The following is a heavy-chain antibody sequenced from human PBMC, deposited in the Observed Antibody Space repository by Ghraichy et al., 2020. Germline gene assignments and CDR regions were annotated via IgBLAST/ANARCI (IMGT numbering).Heavy chain of an antibody. Sequence: SETLSLTCAVYGGSFSGYYWSWIRQPPGKGLEWIGEINHSGSTNYNPSLKSRVTISVDTSKNQFSLKLSSVTAADTAVYYCARHRRVEMATILIVDWFDPWGQGTLVTVSS. J-gene: IGHJ5*02. V-gene: IGHV4-34*01. CDR2: INHSGST. CDR3: ARHRRVEMATILIVDWFDP. D-gene: IGHD5-24*01. CDR1: GGSFSGYY.